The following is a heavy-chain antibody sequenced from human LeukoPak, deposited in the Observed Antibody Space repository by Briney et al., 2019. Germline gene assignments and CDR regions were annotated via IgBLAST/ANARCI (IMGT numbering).Heavy chain of an antibody. CDR2: INPNSGGT. V-gene: IGHV1-2*06. CDR1: GGTFSSYA. D-gene: IGHD3-3*01. CDR3: ARDPSLIRFLEWLVGYYYMDV. Sequence: VASVKVSCKASGGTFSSYAISWVRQAPGQGLEWMGRINPNSGGTNYAQKFQGRVTMTRDTSISTDYMELSRLRSDDTAVYYCARDPSLIRFLEWLVGYYYMDVWGKGTTVTVSS. J-gene: IGHJ6*03.